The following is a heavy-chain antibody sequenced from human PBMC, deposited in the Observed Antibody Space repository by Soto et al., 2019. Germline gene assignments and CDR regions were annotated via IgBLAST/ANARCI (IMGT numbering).Heavy chain of an antibody. CDR1: VYTFTSYY. V-gene: IGHV1-46*01. Sequence: ASVKVSCKASVYTFTSYYMYWVRQAPGQGIEWMGIINPSGGSTSYAQKFQGRVTMTRDTSTSTVYMELSSLRSEDTAVYYCARVLVPYYYDSSGYYLDVWGQGTTVTVSS. D-gene: IGHD3-22*01. CDR2: INPSGGST. CDR3: ARVLVPYYYDSSGYYLDV. J-gene: IGHJ6*02.